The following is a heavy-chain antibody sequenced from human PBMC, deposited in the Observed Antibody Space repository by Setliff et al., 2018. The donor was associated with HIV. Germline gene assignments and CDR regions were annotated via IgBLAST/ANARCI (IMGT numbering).Heavy chain of an antibody. V-gene: IGHV1-46*01. CDR1: GYTFTSYY. CDR3: ARDLRLHLDDIYGSGTVYGMDV. Sequence: ASVKVSCKASGYTFTSYYMHWVRQAPGQGLEWMGIINPNGGSTSCAQKFQGRVTMTRDTSTSTVYMELSSLRSEDTAVYYCARDLRLHLDDIYGSGTVYGMDVWGQGTTVTVSS. D-gene: IGHD3-10*01. CDR2: INPNGGST. J-gene: IGHJ6*02.